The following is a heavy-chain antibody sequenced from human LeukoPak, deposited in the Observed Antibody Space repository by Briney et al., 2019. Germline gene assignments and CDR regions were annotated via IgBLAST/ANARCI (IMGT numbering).Heavy chain of an antibody. CDR3: AKDGSPYYYDSSGYHH. CDR1: GFTFDDYA. CDR2: ISWDGGST. V-gene: IGHV3-43D*03. J-gene: IGHJ5*02. D-gene: IGHD3-22*01. Sequence: PGGSLRLSCAASGFTFDDYAMHWVRQAPGKGLEWVSLISWDGGSTYYADSVKGRFTISRDNSKNSLYLQMNSLRAEDTALYYCAKDGSPYYYDSSGYHHWGQGTLVTVSS.